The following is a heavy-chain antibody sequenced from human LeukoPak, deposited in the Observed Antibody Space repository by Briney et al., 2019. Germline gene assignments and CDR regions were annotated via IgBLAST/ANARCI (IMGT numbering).Heavy chain of an antibody. D-gene: IGHD3-22*01. CDR2: ISSSSSTI. CDR3: ARALYYYDSSGYSAFDY. V-gene: IGHV3-48*01. Sequence: GGSLRLSCAASGFTFSSYSMNWVRQAPGKGLEWVSYISSSSSTIYYVDSVKGRFTISRDNAKNSLYLQMNSLRAEDTAVYYCARALYYYDSSGYSAFDYWGQGTLVTVSS. J-gene: IGHJ4*02. CDR1: GFTFSSYS.